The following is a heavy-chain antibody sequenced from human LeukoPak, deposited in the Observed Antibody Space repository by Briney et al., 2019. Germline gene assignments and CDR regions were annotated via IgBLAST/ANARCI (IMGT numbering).Heavy chain of an antibody. CDR1: GGSFSGYY. Sequence: SETLSLTCAVYGGSFSGYYWSWIRQPPGKGLEWIVEINHSGTNNYNPSLRSGVTTSVDTSKNQYSQKLSSVTAADTAVYYCARSNTPGIAVAGTGFDYWGQGTLVTVSS. J-gene: IGHJ4*02. CDR2: INHSGTN. CDR3: ARSNTPGIAVAGTGFDY. D-gene: IGHD6-19*01. V-gene: IGHV4-34*01.